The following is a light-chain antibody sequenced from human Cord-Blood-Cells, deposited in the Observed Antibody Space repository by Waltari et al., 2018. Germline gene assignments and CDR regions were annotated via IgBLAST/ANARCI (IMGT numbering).Light chain of an antibody. CDR2: GAS. Sequence: EIVMTQSPATLSVSPGERATLSGRASQSVSSNLAWYQQKPGQAPRLLIYGASTRATGIPARCSGSGSGTEFTLTISSLQSEDFAVYYCQQYNNWPAFGPGTKVDIK. CDR3: QQYNNWPA. CDR1: QSVSSN. V-gene: IGKV3-15*01. J-gene: IGKJ3*01.